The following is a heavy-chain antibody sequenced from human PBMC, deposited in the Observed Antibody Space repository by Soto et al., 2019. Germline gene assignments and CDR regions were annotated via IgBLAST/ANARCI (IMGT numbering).Heavy chain of an antibody. V-gene: IGHV3-72*01. J-gene: IGHJ4*02. CDR3: VRVRGGGTDHFAY. CDR1: GFTFSEHY. Sequence: EVQLVESGGGLGQPGGSLRLSCAASGFTFSEHYMDWVRQAPGKGLERVGRTRNKANSYTTEYAASVKGRVTISRDESKTSLYLQMNSLKIDDTAVYHCVRVRGGGTDHFAYWGQGTLVTVSS. D-gene: IGHD3-10*01. CDR2: TRNKANSYTT.